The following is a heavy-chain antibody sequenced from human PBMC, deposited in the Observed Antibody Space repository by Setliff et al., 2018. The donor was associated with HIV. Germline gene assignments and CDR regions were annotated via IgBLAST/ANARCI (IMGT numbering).Heavy chain of an antibody. D-gene: IGHD3-16*01. CDR1: GFTFSRYD. V-gene: IGHV3-30*04. CDR2: ISYDVSNQ. J-gene: IGHJ4*02. CDR3: VGGMAVDY. Sequence: PGGSLRLSCAASGFTFSRYDMHWVRQAPGKGLECVAVISYDVSNQYYADPVKGRFTISRDNSKNTLYLQMNSLRAEDTAMYYCVGGMAVDYWGQGTLVTVSS.